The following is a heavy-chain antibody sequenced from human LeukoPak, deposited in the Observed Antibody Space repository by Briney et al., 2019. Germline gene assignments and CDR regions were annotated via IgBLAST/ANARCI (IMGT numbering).Heavy chain of an antibody. V-gene: IGHV4-39*01. CDR1: GGSISSSSYY. CDR3: ARHSSSNFDY. CDR2: IYYSGST. J-gene: IGHJ4*02. Sequence: SETLSLTCTVSGGSISSSSYYWGWIRQPPGKGLEWIGSIYYSGSTYYNPSLKSRVTISVDTSKIQFSLKLSSVTAADTAVYYCARHSSSNFDYWGQGTPVTVSS. D-gene: IGHD6-13*01.